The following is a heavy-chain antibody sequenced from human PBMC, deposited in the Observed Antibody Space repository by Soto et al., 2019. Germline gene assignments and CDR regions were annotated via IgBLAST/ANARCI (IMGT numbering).Heavy chain of an antibody. D-gene: IGHD6-6*01. CDR1: GFTFSSYA. CDR2: ISDSGSNT. CDR3: ARSSSSSGP. V-gene: IGHV3-23*01. J-gene: IGHJ4*02. Sequence: EVQLLESGGSLVQPGGSLRLSCAASGFTFSSYAMSWVRQGPGKGLEWVSAISDSGSNTYYADSVKGRLTISRDNSKNTLYLQMNSLRDEDTAIYYCARSSSSSGPWGQGTLVSVSS.